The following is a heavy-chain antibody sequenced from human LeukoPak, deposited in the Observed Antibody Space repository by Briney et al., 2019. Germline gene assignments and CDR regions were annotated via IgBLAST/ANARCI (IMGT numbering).Heavy chain of an antibody. CDR3: AKNRGYCSSTSCSKRYYYYYMDV. CDR2: ISGSGGST. Sequence: GGSLGLSCAASGFTFSSYAMSWVRQAPGKGLEWVSAISGSGGSTYYADSVKGRFTISRDNSKNTLYLQMNSLRAEDTAVYYCAKNRGYCSSTSCSKRYYYYYMDVWGKGTTVTVSS. D-gene: IGHD2-2*01. J-gene: IGHJ6*03. V-gene: IGHV3-23*01. CDR1: GFTFSSYA.